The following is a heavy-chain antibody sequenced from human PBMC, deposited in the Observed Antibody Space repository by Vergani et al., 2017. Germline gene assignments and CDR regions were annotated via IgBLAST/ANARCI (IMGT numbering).Heavy chain of an antibody. V-gene: IGHV5-51*01. D-gene: IGHD5-12*01. CDR3: ARLPLYSGAPGHGMDV. Sequence: EVQLVQSGAEVKKPGESLKISCKGSGYSFTSYWIGWVRQMPGKGLEWMGSIYPGDSDTRYSPSFQGQVTISAAKSISTAYLQWSSLKASDTAMYYCARLPLYSGAPGHGMDVWGQGTTVTVSS. CDR2: IYPGDSDT. CDR1: GYSFTSYW. J-gene: IGHJ6*02.